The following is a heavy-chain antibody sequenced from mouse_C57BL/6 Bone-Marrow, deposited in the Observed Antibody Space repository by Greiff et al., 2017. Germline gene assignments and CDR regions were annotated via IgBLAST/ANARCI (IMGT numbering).Heavy chain of an antibody. CDR2: ISNLAYSI. V-gene: IGHV5-15*04. Sequence: EVTLVESGGGLVQPGGSLKLSCAASGFTFSDYGMAWVRQAPRKGPEWVAFISNLAYSIYYADTVTGRFTISRENAKNTLYLEMSSLRSEDTAMYYWARRDYGSSPLAMDYWGQGTSVTVSS. CDR1: GFTFSDYG. CDR3: ARRDYGSSPLAMDY. D-gene: IGHD1-1*01. J-gene: IGHJ4*01.